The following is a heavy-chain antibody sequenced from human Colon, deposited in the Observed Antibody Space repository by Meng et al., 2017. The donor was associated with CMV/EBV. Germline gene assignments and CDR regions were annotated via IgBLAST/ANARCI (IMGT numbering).Heavy chain of an antibody. J-gene: IGHJ4*02. V-gene: IGHV1-2*02. CDR2: INPITGGT. CDR1: GYTFTGYF. D-gene: IGHD1-26*01. Sequence: VRGVNSGAGVKQPGASVNVSCKASGYTFTGYFMYWVRQAPGQGLEWLGVINPITGGTNYAQKFQGRVTMTRDTSMNTAYMELSRLRSDDTAVYYCASLSGGDFDYWGQGTLVTVSS. CDR3: ASLSGGDFDY.